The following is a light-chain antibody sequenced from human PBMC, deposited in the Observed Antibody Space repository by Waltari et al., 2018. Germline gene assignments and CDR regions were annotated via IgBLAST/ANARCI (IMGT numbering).Light chain of an antibody. CDR3: QSYDSSLSGVV. V-gene: IGLV1-40*01. J-gene: IGLJ2*01. CDR2: GNS. Sequence: QSVLTQPPSVSGAPGQRVTTSCTGLSPTLRAGYDVHWYQQLPGTAPKLLIYGNSNRPSGVPDRFSGSKSGTSASLAITGLQAEDEADYYCQSYDSSLSGVVFGGGTKLTVL. CDR1: SPTLRAGYD.